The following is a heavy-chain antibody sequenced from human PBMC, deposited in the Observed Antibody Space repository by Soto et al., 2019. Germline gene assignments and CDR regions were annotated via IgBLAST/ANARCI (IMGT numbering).Heavy chain of an antibody. J-gene: IGHJ6*04. CDR1: GYIFPDYA. V-gene: IGHV1-3*01. Sequence: QVQLVQSGAEVKKPGASAKVSCKASGYIFPDYAIHWVRQAPGQRLEWMGWINAANGITKYSQKFHGTVTCTRDTSANTAYMEVTRHKSEDTALYFGARSPSMLYSASGDYFYGYGLDVWGDGTTGTVSS. CDR2: INAANGIT. CDR3: ARSPSMLYSASGDYFYGYGLDV. D-gene: IGHD2-8*01.